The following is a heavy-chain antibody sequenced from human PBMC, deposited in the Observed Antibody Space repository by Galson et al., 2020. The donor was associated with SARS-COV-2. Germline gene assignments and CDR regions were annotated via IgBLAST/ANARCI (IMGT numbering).Heavy chain of an antibody. V-gene: IGHV4-39*07. CDR2: IYYSGST. J-gene: IGHJ5*02. Sequence: SETLSLTCTVSGGSISSSSYYWGWIRQPPGKGLEWIGSIYYSGSTYYNPSLKSRVTISVDTSKNQFSLKLSSVTAADTAVYYCARGLVSIAAAGFPFDPWGQGSLVTVSS. D-gene: IGHD6-13*01. CDR3: ARGLVSIAAAGFPFDP. CDR1: GGSISSSSYY.